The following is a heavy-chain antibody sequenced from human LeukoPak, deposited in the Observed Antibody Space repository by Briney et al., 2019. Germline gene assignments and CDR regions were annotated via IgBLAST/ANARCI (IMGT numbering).Heavy chain of an antibody. J-gene: IGHJ4*02. CDR3: ARESYSSGWYGDY. D-gene: IGHD6-19*01. CDR2: ITMNSVR. CDR1: GFSLSDYG. Sequence: PGGSLRLSCSASGFSLSDYGMSWVRQAPGKGLEWVSYITMNSVRFYADSVKGRFTISRDNAKNSLYLQMDSLRAEDTAVYYCARESYSSGWYGDYWGQGTLVTVSS. V-gene: IGHV3-69-1*02.